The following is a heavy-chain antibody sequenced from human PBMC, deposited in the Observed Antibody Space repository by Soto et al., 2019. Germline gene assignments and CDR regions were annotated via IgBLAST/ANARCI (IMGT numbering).Heavy chain of an antibody. J-gene: IGHJ4*02. CDR2: ISFDGSNK. V-gene: IGHV3-30*18. Sequence: PGGSLRLSCAASGFTFSSYGMYWVRQAPGKGLEWVAVISFDGSNKYYADSVKGRFTISRDNSENTLYLQMNGLRAEDTAVYFCAKRIYGYSSDWYEMGGFDYWGQGTLVTVSS. D-gene: IGHD6-19*01. CDR1: GFTFSSYG. CDR3: AKRIYGYSSDWYEMGGFDY.